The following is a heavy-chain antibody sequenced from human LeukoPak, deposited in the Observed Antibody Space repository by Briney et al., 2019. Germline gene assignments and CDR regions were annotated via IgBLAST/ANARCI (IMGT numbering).Heavy chain of an antibody. V-gene: IGHV4-4*07. D-gene: IGHD6-13*01. CDR2: IYTSGST. J-gene: IGHJ4*02. CDR3: AREPTAAGRVREGEYYFDY. CDR1: GGSISSYY. Sequence: SETLSLTCTVSGGSISSYYWSWIRQPAGKGLEWIGRIYTSGSTNYNPSLKSRVTMSVDTFKNQFSLKLSSVTAADTAVYYCAREPTAAGRVREGEYYFDYWGQGTLVTVSS.